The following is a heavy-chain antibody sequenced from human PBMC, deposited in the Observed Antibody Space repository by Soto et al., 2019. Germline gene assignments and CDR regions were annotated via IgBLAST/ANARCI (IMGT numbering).Heavy chain of an antibody. J-gene: IGHJ4*02. CDR1: GGSISSGGYS. CDR3: ARAPEGYYFDY. V-gene: IGHV4-30-2*01. CDR2: IYHSGST. Sequence: QLQLQESGSGLVKPSQTLSLTCAVSGGSISSGGYSWSWIRQPPGKGLEWIGYIYHSGSTYYNPSLKSRVTISVDRSKNQFSLKLSSVTAADTAVYSCARAPEGYYFDYWGQGTLVTVSS.